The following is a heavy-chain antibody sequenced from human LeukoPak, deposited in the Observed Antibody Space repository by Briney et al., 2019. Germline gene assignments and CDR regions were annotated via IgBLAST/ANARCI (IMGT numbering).Heavy chain of an antibody. CDR3: ARSATIYHAFDI. Sequence: SETLSLTCAVYGGSFSGYYWSWIRQPPGKGLEWIGEINHRGSTNYNPSLKSRVTISVDTSKNQFSLQLNSVTPEDTAVYYCARSATIYHAFDIWGQGTMVTVSS. CDR2: INHRGST. J-gene: IGHJ3*02. V-gene: IGHV4-34*01. CDR1: GGSFSGYY. D-gene: IGHD2/OR15-2a*01.